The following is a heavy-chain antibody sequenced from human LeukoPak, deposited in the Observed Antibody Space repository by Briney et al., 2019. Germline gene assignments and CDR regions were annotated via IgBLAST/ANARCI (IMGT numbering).Heavy chain of an antibody. CDR2: IYHSGST. Sequence: SETLSLTCTVSGGSVSSGSYYWSWIRQPPGKGLEWIGYIYHSGSTNYNPSLKSRVTISVDTSKNQFSLKLSSVTAADTAVYYCARAGSEGAHDAFDIWGQGTMVTVSS. CDR3: ARAGSEGAHDAFDI. D-gene: IGHD1-26*01. J-gene: IGHJ3*02. V-gene: IGHV4-61*01. CDR1: GGSVSSGSYY.